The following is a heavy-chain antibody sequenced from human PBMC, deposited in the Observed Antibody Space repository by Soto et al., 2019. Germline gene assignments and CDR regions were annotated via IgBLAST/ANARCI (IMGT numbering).Heavy chain of an antibody. CDR2: INHSGST. Sequence: SETLSLTCAVYGGSFSGYYWSWIRQPPGKGLEWIGEINHSGSTNYNPSLKSRVTISVDTSKNQFSLKLSSVTAADTAVYYCARLAKSSSWYFDYWGEGTMVTVYS. V-gene: IGHV4-34*01. CDR1: GGSFSGYY. J-gene: IGHJ4*02. D-gene: IGHD6-13*01. CDR3: ARLAKSSSWYFDY.